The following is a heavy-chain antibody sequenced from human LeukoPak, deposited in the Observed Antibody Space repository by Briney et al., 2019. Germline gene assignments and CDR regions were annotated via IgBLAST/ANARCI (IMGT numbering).Heavy chain of an antibody. D-gene: IGHD4-17*01. CDR2: INRDGSST. CDR3: AREDYESYYFDY. CDR1: GFTFSSYW. V-gene: IGHV3-74*01. Sequence: GGSLRLSCAASGFTFSSYWMHWVRQAPGKGLVWVSRINRDGSSTSYADSVKGRFIISRDNAKNTLRLHMNSLRAEDTAVYYCAREDYESYYFDYWGQGTPVTVSS. J-gene: IGHJ4*02.